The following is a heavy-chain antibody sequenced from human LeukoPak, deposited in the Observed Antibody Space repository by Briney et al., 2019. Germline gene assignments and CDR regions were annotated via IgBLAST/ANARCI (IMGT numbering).Heavy chain of an antibody. CDR1: GFTFGYYA. V-gene: IGHV3-43*02. D-gene: IGHD6-13*01. CDR3: AQDKGGSSWYYLDS. Sequence: GGSLRLSCAASGFTFGYYAMHWVRQAPGKGLEWVSLISGDGGSTYYTDSVKGRFTISRDNSKNSLYLQMNSLRTEDTALYYCAQDKGGSSWYYLDSWGQGTLVTVSS. CDR2: ISGDGGST. J-gene: IGHJ4*02.